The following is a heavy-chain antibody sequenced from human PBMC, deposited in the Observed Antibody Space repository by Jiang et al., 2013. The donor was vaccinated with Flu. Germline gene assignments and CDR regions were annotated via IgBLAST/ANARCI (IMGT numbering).Heavy chain of an antibody. Sequence: GPGLVKPSETLSLTCTVSGGSISSYYWSWIRQPPGKGLEWIGYIYYSGSTNYNPSLKSRVTISVDTSKNQFSLKLSSVTAAGTAVYYCARHRRPGSYYYDSSGNDAFDIWGQGTMVTVSS. CDR1: GGSISSYY. CDR3: ARHRRPGSYYYDSSGNDAFDI. D-gene: IGHD3-22*01. J-gene: IGHJ3*02. CDR2: IYYSGST. V-gene: IGHV4-59*08.